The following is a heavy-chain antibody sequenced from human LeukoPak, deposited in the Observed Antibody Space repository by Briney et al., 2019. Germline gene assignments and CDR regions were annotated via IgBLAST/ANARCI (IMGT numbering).Heavy chain of an antibody. J-gene: IGHJ6*02. V-gene: IGHV5-10-1*01. CDR2: DPSDSYT. CDR3: ARSGTAYYYYGMDV. Sequence: DPSDSYTNYSPSFQGHVTISADKSISTAYLQWSSLKASDTAMYYCARSGTAYYYYGMDVWGQGTTVTVSS. D-gene: IGHD1-7*01.